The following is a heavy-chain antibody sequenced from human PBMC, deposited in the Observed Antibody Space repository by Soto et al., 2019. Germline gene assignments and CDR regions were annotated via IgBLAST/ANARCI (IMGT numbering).Heavy chain of an antibody. CDR2: IFSSGST. V-gene: IGHV4-4*07. Sequence: SETLSLTYTVSGGSINTFYWSWVRQPAGKGLEWIGRIFSSGSTSFNPSLESRVAMSVDTSKNHFSLNLSSVTAADMAVYYCAREGSYSTYNFAHGIQLWSFDFWGRGALVTVSS. D-gene: IGHD5-18*01. J-gene: IGHJ4*02. CDR3: AREGSYSTYNFAHGIQLWSFDF. CDR1: GGSINTFY.